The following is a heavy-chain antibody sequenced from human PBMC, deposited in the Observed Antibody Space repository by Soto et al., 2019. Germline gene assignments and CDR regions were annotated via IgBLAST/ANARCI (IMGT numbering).Heavy chain of an antibody. CDR1: GGTFSSYA. Sequence: SVKVSCKASGGTFSSYAISWGRKAPGQGLEWMGGIIPIFGTANYAQKFQGRVTITADESTSTAYMELSSLRSEDTAVYYCARDPVGATHPFDYWGQGTLVTVSS. V-gene: IGHV1-69*13. J-gene: IGHJ4*02. D-gene: IGHD1-26*01. CDR3: ARDPVGATHPFDY. CDR2: IIPIFGTA.